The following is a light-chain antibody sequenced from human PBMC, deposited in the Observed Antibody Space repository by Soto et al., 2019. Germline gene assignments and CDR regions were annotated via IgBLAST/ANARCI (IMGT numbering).Light chain of an antibody. CDR1: QSVSNNY. J-gene: IGKJ1*01. CDR2: GAS. Sequence: IVLTQSPGTLSLSPWESATLSCMASQSVSNNYLACYQQKPGQAHRLRIYGASNRATVIPDRFSGSCSGTEFPLTISRLAPEDFAVDYCQQYGSSGTFGQGTKVDIK. V-gene: IGKV3-20*01. CDR3: QQYGSSGT.